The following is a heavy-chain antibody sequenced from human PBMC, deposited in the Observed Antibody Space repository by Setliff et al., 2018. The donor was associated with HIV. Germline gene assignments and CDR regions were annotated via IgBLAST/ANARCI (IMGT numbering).Heavy chain of an antibody. D-gene: IGHD1-1*01. J-gene: IGHJ5*02. CDR2: ISSSSYI. CDR1: GFTFSSYE. Sequence: GGSLRLSCAASGFTFSSYEMNWVRQAPGKGLEWVSSISSSSYIYYADSVKGRFTISRDNSKNSLNLQMNSLRAEDTAVYYCVRDHRPSNNNWHHWFDPWGQGTLVTVSS. CDR3: VRDHRPSNNNWHHWFDP. V-gene: IGHV3-21*01.